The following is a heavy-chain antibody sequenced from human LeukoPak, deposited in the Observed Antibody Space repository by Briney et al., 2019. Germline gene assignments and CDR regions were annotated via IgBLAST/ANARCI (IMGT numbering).Heavy chain of an antibody. CDR2: ILYDGSNK. V-gene: IGHV3-30*04. CDR1: GFTFSSYA. D-gene: IGHD3-3*01. Sequence: GRSLRLSCAASGFTFSSYAIHWVRQAPGKGLEWVAVILYDGSNKYYADSVKGRFTISRDNSKNTLYLQMNSLRTEDTAVYYCARGVGDFWSSYSSPSSRFDPWGQGTLVTVSS. J-gene: IGHJ5*02. CDR3: ARGVGDFWSSYSSPSSRFDP.